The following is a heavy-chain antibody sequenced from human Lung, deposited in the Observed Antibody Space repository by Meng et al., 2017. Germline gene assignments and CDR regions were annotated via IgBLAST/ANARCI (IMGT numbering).Heavy chain of an antibody. CDR3: ARDIVVTFGELTTLDL. CDR1: GYTFTNYA. V-gene: IGHV1-3*01. J-gene: IGHJ4*02. D-gene: IGHD2-21*01. Sequence: QVHLVQSGPEGKKPGASVKVSCTASGYTFTNYAMHWVRQAPGQGLEWMGWINAGSENTEYSQKFQGRVTLTRDTSATTAYMELRSLKSEDTAIYYCARDIVVTFGELTTLDLWGQGTLVTVSS. CDR2: INAGSENT.